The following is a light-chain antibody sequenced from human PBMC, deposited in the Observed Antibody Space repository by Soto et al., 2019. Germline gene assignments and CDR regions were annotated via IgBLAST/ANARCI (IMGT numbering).Light chain of an antibody. V-gene: IGKV3-20*01. CDR3: QHYGSSSWT. CDR1: QSVSSSY. Sequence: EIVLTQSPGTLSLSPGERATLSCRASQSVSSSYLAWYQQKPGQAPRLLIYGASSSATGIPDRFSSSGAEKDFTLTISRLEPEDVALYYCQHYGSSSWTFGQGTKVEIK. J-gene: IGKJ1*01. CDR2: GAS.